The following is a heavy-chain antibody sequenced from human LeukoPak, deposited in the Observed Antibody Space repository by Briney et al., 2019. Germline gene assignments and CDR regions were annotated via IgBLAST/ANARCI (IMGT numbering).Heavy chain of an antibody. CDR2: ISRSGGRT. CDR1: GFSFSSYG. V-gene: IGHV3-23*01. D-gene: IGHD1-26*01. Sequence: PGGSLRLSCAASGFSFSSYGMSWVRQAPGKGLEWVSVISRSGGRTYYGDSVKCRFTISRDNSKNMLWLQMNSLRAEDTAVYYCAKDDGAPGDYYHGMDVWGRGTTVTVSS. J-gene: IGHJ6*02. CDR3: AKDDGAPGDYYHGMDV.